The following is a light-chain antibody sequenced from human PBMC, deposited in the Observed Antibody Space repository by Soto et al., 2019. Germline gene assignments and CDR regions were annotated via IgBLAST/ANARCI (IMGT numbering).Light chain of an antibody. CDR1: QSVSSC. V-gene: IGKV3-20*01. CDR3: QQGGSSPLT. CDR2: GAS. Sequence: VVTNSAATLSLSPGEGATLSCRASQSVSSCLAWYQQKPGQAPRLLIYGASSRATGIPDRFSGSGSGTDFTLTISRLEPEDFTVYYCQQGGSSPLTFGGGTKVDI. J-gene: IGKJ4*01.